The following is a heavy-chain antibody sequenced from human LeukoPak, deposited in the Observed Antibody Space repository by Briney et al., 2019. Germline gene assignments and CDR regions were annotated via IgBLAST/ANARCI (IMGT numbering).Heavy chain of an antibody. J-gene: IGHJ4*01. CDR2: ITSPVGHI. V-gene: IGHV3-21*01. CDR1: GFTFSTYS. CDR3: ATDGQSSGWYGFDY. D-gene: IGHD6-19*01. Sequence: GGSLRLSCAASGFTFSTYSMNWVRQAPGKGLEWVASITSPVGHIYYADSLKGRITISRDNAKSSLYLQVNSLRAEDTAVYYCATDGQSSGWYGFDYWGHGTLVTVSS.